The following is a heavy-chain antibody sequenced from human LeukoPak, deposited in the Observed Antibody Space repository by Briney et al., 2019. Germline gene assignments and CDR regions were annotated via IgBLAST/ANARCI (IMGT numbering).Heavy chain of an antibody. V-gene: IGHV1-2*02. Sequence: ASVKVSCKASGYTFAGYYMHWVRQAPGQGLEWMGWINPNSGGTNYAQKFQGRVTMTRDTSISTAYMEMRRLRSDDTAVYYCARLGYSSGSDYWGQGTLVTVSS. CDR1: GYTFAGYY. CDR3: ARLGYSSGSDY. CDR2: INPNSGGT. J-gene: IGHJ4*02. D-gene: IGHD6-19*01.